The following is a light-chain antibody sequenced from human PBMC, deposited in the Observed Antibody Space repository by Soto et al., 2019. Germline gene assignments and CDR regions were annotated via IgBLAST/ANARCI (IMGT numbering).Light chain of an antibody. Sequence: QSVLTQPPSASGTPGQRVTIACSGRSSNIGSNAVSWYQHFPGTAPKVLIYSDDQRPSGVPDRFSGSKSGTSASLAISGLQAEDEADYFCAEWGDILNTWVFGGGTQLTV. CDR1: SSNIGSNA. CDR2: SDD. J-gene: IGLJ3*02. V-gene: IGLV1-44*01. CDR3: AEWGDILNTWV.